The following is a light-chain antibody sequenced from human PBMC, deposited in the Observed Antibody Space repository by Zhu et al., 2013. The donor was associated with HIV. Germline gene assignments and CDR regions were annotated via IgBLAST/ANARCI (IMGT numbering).Light chain of an antibody. J-gene: IGKJ5*01. Sequence: EIVLTQSPGTLSLSPGERVTLSCRASQSVSSSFLAWYQQKPGQAPRLLIYGASSRATGIPDRFSGSGSGTDFTLIISRLEPEDFAVYYCQHYGSSPPITFGQGTRLEIK. V-gene: IGKV3-20*01. CDR3: QHYGSSPPIT. CDR2: GAS. CDR1: QSVSSSF.